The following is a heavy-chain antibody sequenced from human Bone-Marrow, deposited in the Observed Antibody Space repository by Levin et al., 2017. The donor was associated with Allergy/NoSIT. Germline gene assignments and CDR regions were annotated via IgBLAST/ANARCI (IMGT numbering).Heavy chain of an antibody. CDR1: GFTFPTSG. J-gene: IGHJ6*01. Sequence: ETLSLTCVASGFTFPTSGMNWVRQSPGRGLQWVAGITGNSVSTYYGDSVKGRFTVSRDDSDNTLYLQMNNLRAEDTAVYYCAKSKGFAILGYVMVVWGQGTTVTVSS. CDR2: ITGNSVST. D-gene: IGHD2-15*01. CDR3: AKSKGFAILGYVMVV. V-gene: IGHV3-23*01.